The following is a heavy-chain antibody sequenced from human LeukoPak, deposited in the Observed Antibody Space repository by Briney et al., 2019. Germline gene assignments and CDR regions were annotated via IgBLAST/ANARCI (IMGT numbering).Heavy chain of an antibody. CDR3: ASGSLASYFDH. CDR1: GYTFSGYY. CDR2: INPNSGGT. V-gene: IGHV1-2*02. D-gene: IGHD3-16*01. J-gene: IGHJ4*02. Sequence: ASVKASCKASGYTFSGYYMHWGRQAPGQGLEWMGWINPNSGGTKYVQKFQGRVTMTRDTSISTAYMELSRLRSDGTAVYYCASGSLASYFDHWGQGTLVTVCS.